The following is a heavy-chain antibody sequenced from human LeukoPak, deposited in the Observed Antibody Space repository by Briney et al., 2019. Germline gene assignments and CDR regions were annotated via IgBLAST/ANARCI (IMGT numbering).Heavy chain of an antibody. CDR2: IKQDETEK. D-gene: IGHD6-19*01. CDR1: GFTFSNFW. J-gene: IGHJ4*02. V-gene: IGHV3-7*03. Sequence: GGSLRLSCTASGFTFSNFWMGWVRQAPGKGLEWVANIKQDETEKFYLGSVKGRFTISRDNAKNSLYLQMNSLRAEDTAVYYCAKSYSSGWYYDYWGQGTLVTVSS. CDR3: AKSYSSGWYYDY.